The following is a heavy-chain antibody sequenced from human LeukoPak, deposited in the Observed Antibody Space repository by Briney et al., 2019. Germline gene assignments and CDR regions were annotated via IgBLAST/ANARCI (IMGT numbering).Heavy chain of an antibody. D-gene: IGHD3-3*01. Sequence: GGSLRLSCAVSGFSFSSYWMTWVRQTPGKGLEWVSSISSSSSYIYYADSVKGRFTISRDNAKNSLYLQMNSLRAEDTAVYYCATDLHGVVIPNWFDPWGQGTLVTVSS. V-gene: IGHV3-21*01. CDR1: GFSFSSYW. CDR3: ATDLHGVVIPNWFDP. J-gene: IGHJ5*02. CDR2: ISSSSSYI.